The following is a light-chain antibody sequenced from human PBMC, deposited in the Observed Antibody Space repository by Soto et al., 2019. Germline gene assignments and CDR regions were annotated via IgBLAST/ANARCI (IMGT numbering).Light chain of an antibody. CDR3: RTWGSSLSAGSYA. CDR2: DNN. CDR1: SSNIGNNY. V-gene: IGLV1-51*01. J-gene: IGLJ1*01. Sequence: QSVLTQPPSVSAAPGQEVTISCSGSSSNIGNNYVSWYQQHPGTAPKLLIYDNNKRPSGIPDRFSGSKSGTSATLGITGLQTRDVDEYYCRTWGSSLSAGSYAFGTGTKVIVL.